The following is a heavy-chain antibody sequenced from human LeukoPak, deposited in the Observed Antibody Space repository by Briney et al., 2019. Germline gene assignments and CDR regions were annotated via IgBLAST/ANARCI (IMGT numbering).Heavy chain of an antibody. V-gene: IGHV3-53*01. CDR3: ARTSIAVAGTGSFDY. D-gene: IGHD6-19*01. CDR2: IYSGGST. J-gene: IGHJ4*02. Sequence: GGSLRLSCAASVFTVSSNYMSCGRQAPGKGLEWVSVIYSGGSTYYADSVKGRFTISRDNSKNPLYLQMNSLSAEDTAVYYCARTSIAVAGTGSFDYWGQGTLVTVSS. CDR1: VFTVSSNY.